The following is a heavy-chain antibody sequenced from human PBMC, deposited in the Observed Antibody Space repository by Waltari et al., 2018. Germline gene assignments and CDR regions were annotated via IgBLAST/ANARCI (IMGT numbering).Heavy chain of an antibody. D-gene: IGHD6-19*01. CDR3: ARETGYSSGWYFVDY. CDR1: GGSISSGSYY. J-gene: IGHJ4*02. Sequence: QVQLQESGPGLVKPSQTLSLTCTVSGGSISSGSYYWSWIRQPAGKGLEWIGYIYTSGSTNYNPALKSRVTISVDTSKNQFSLKLSSVTAADTAVYYCARETGYSSGWYFVDYWGQGTLVTVSS. V-gene: IGHV4-61*09. CDR2: IYTSGST.